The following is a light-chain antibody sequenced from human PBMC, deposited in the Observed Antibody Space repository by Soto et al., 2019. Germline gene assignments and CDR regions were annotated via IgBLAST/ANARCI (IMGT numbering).Light chain of an antibody. V-gene: IGKV3-20*01. CDR2: GIS. J-gene: IGKJ5*01. CDR3: HQYYGSPIT. Sequence: LTQTEGKLSLYPERRATLSRRASQTVTRSYLAWYQHKPGQAPRLLISGISRRAPGIPDRFSGDGSGTDFTLTISRLEPEDYAVYYCHQYYGSPITFGQGTRLEI. CDR1: QTVTRSY.